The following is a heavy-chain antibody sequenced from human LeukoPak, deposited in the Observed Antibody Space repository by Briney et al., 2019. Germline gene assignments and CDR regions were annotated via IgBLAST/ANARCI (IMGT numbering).Heavy chain of an antibody. CDR2: IGRTSVDK. CDR1: GFSFNTYT. V-gene: IGHV3-21*01. Sequence: GGSLRLSCAGSGFSFNTYTMNWVRQAPGKGLEWISSIGRTSVDKYYAASVRGRFTISRDNSKNSLYVGMSSLRAEDTAVYYCVGGDSRELWGQGTLVTVSS. D-gene: IGHD3-22*01. CDR3: VGGDSREL. J-gene: IGHJ4*02.